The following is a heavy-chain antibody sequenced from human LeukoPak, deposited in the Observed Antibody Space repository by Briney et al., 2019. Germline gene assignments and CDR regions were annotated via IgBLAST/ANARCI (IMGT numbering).Heavy chain of an antibody. Sequence: SQTLSLTCTVSGGSISSGGYYWSWIRQHPGKGLEWIGYIYYSGSTYYNPSLKSRVTISVDTSKNQFSLKLSSVTAADTAVYYCAREPLLPSGLGAWGQGTTVTVSS. V-gene: IGHV4-31*03. CDR3: AREPLLPSGLGA. J-gene: IGHJ6*02. D-gene: IGHD3-22*01. CDR1: GGSISSGGYY. CDR2: IYYSGST.